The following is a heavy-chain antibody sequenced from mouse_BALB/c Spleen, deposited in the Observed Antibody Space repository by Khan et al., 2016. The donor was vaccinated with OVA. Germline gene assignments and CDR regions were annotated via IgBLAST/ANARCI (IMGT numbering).Heavy chain of an antibody. D-gene: IGHD2-10*01. CDR2: INTYTGEP. V-gene: IGHV9-3-1*01. CDR1: GYTFPNSG. Sequence: QIQLVQSGPELKKPGETVKISCKASGYTFPNSGMNWVKQAPGKGLKWMGWINTYTGEPTYADVFKGRFAFSLETSASTAYLQINNLKSEDTATYFCARPPYFSYVLVYWGQGTSVTVSS. J-gene: IGHJ4*01. CDR3: ARPPYFSYVLVY.